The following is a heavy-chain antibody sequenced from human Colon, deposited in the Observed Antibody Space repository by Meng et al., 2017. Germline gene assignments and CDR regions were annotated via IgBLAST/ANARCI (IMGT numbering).Heavy chain of an antibody. CDR3: STVGDYDSSWS. CDR1: GFTFSNAY. CDR2: IKRNSAGGTA. J-gene: IGHJ5*02. D-gene: IGHD3-22*01. V-gene: IGHV3-15*01. Sequence: GESLKISCAASGFTFSNAYLSWVRQAPGEGLEWVGRIKRNSAGGTADYGAPVKGRFTISRDDSKNTLYLQMNSLKTEDTAVYFCSTVGDYDSSWSWGQGTLVTVSS.